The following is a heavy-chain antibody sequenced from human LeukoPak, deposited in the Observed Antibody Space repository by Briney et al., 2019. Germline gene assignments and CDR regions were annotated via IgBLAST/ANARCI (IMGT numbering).Heavy chain of an antibody. CDR2: ISSGSHHI. CDR3: TRGEQSPPGLPFDS. J-gene: IGHJ4*02. V-gene: IGHV3-21*01. CDR1: GFTFTSYS. Sequence: KPGGSLRRSCVASGFTFTSYSMNWVRQAPGRGLEWVSSISSGSHHILYADSVRGRFTVSRDNAENSLCLQMSSLRADDTAVYFCTRGEQSPPGLPFDSWGQGTLVSVTS. D-gene: IGHD1-26*01.